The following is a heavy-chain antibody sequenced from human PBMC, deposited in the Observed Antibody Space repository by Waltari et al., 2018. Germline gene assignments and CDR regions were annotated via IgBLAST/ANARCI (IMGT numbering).Heavy chain of an antibody. Sequence: QVQLQESGPGLVKPSETLSLTCTVSGDSISGYYWAWIRQSAGDGLEWIGRIYVSGSTNYNPSLKSRITMSVDTSRNIFSLKMNSVTAADTAVYYCARDSVMWSGLLDSWGQGTLVTVSS. V-gene: IGHV4-4*07. CDR3: ARDSVMWSGLLDS. D-gene: IGHD3-3*01. J-gene: IGHJ4*02. CDR1: GDSISGYY. CDR2: IYVSGST.